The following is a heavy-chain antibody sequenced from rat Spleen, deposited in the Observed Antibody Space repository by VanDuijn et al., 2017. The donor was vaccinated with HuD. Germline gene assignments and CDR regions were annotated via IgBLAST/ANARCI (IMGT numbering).Heavy chain of an antibody. CDR3: TRGYSGGY. J-gene: IGHJ2*01. D-gene: IGHD1-1*01. V-gene: IGHV2S63*01. CDR1: GFSLTDYS. Sequence: EVQLKESGPGLVQPSQTLSLTCTVSGFSLTDYSVHWVRQPPRKGLEWMGIMWSGGSTAYNSALKSRLSISRDTSKSQVFLKMNSLQTEDSAIYYCTRGYSGGYWGQGVMVTVSS. CDR2: MWSGGST.